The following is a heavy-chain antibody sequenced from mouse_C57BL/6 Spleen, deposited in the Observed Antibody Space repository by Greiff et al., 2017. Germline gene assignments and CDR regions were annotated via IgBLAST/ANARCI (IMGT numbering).Heavy chain of an antibody. D-gene: IGHD2-5*01. Sequence: EVQLQQSGPVLVKPGASVKMSCKASGYTFTDYYMNWVKQSHGKSLEWIGVINPYNGGTSYNQKFKGKATLTVDKSSSTAYMELNSLTSEDSAVYYCARKDSTHYAMDYWGQGTSVTVSS. V-gene: IGHV1-19*01. CDR3: ARKDSTHYAMDY. J-gene: IGHJ4*01. CDR2: INPYNGGT. CDR1: GYTFTDYY.